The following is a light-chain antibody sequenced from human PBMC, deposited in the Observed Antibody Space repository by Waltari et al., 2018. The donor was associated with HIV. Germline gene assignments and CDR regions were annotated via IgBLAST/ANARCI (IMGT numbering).Light chain of an antibody. CDR2: SNN. CDR1: SSSIGSTT. CDR3: AAWDDSLNGFWV. J-gene: IGLJ3*02. Sequence: QSVLTQPPSASGTPGQRVTISCSGRSSSIGSTTVNWFQQLPGTAPKLLIYSNNQRPSGVPDRFSGSKSGTSASLAISGLQSEDEADYYCAAWDDSLNGFWVFGGGTKLTVL. V-gene: IGLV1-44*01.